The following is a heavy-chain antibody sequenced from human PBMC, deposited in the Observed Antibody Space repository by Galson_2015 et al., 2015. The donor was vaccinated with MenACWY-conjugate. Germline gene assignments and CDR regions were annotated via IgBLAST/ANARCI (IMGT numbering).Heavy chain of an antibody. V-gene: IGHV3-74*01. J-gene: IGHJ4*02. CDR2: INSDGSTT. CDR3: ATAYSG. Sequence: SLRLSCAASGFTFSSYWMYWVRRVPGKGLVWVSHINSDGSTTTYADSVKGRFTISRDNAKNTLYLQMDSLRAEDTAVYYCATAYSGWGQGTLVTVSP. CDR1: GFTFSSYW. D-gene: IGHD4-23*01.